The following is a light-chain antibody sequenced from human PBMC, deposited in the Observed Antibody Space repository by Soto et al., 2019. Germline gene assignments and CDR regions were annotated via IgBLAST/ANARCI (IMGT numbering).Light chain of an antibody. CDR1: QGVTTN. V-gene: IGKV3-15*01. J-gene: IGKJ5*01. CDR3: QQYNNWPVT. CDR2: DVS. Sequence: EIVMTQSPGTLSVSPGERATLSCRAGQGVTTNFAWYQQKSGQSPRLLIYDVSIRATDIPARFSGSGSGTEFTLTISSLQSEDFAVYYCQQYNNWPVTFGQGTRLEIK.